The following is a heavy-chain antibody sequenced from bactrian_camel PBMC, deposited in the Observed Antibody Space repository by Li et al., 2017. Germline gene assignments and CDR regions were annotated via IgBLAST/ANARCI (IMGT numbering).Heavy chain of an antibody. Sequence: VASGGGSAQSGGSLRLSCIIAFGNTDRRYCKGWFRQAPGKGLEWVSESVSGSGNTYYADSVRGRFTMSRDNAKNTLYLQMNSLKTEDTAVYTCAASLMYFGGNYYDGCPLGGGDHEYVYWGHGTQVTVS. J-gene: IGHJ4*01. D-gene: IGHD2*01. CDR1: GNTDRRYC. V-gene: IGHV3S25*01. CDR2: SVSGSGNT. CDR3: AASLMYFGGNYYDGCPLGGGDHEYVY.